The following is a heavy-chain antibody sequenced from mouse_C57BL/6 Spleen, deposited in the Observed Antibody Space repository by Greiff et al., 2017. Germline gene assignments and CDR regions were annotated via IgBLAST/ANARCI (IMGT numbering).Heavy chain of an antibody. J-gene: IGHJ4*01. CDR1: GFSLTSYG. CDR3: ATGGYDYDGYAMDY. D-gene: IGHD2-4*01. CDR2: IWGDGST. V-gene: IGHV2-3*01. Sequence: VKLMESGPGLVAPSQSLSITCTVSGFSLTSYGVSWVRQPPGKGLEWLGVIWGDGSTNYHSALLSRLSISKENSRSQVFLMLNSLQTDDTATYSCATGGYDYDGYAMDYWGQGTSVTISS.